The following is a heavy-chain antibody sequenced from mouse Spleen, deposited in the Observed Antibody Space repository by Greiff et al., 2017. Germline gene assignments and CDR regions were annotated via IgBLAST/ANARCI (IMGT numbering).Heavy chain of an antibody. CDR3: ARGLDYYGSSYYFDY. Sequence: VKLVESGAELVKPGASVKMSCKASGYTFTTYPIEWVKQNHGKSLEWIGNFHPNNDDTKYNEKFKGKATLTVEKSSSTVYLELSRLTSDDSAVYYCARGLDYYGSSYYFDYWGQGTPLTVSS. J-gene: IGHJ2*01. CDR2: FHPNNDDT. D-gene: IGHD1-1*01. CDR1: GYTFTTYP. V-gene: IGHV1-47*01.